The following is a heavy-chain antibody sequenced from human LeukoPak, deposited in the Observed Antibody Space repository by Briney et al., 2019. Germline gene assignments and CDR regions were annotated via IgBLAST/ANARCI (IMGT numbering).Heavy chain of an antibody. CDR3: ARERNDGASDY. CDR2: ISSSSSYI. V-gene: IGHV3-21*01. D-gene: IGHD1-1*01. CDR1: GFTFSSYS. Sequence: GGSLRLSCAASGFTFSSYSMNWVRQAPEKGLEWVSSISSSSSYIYYADSVKGRFTISRDNAKNSLYLQMNSLRAEDTAVYYCARERNDGASDYWGQGTLVTVSS. J-gene: IGHJ4*02.